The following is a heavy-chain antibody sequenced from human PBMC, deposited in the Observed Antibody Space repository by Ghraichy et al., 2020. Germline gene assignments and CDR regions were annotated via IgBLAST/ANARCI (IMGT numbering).Heavy chain of an antibody. CDR2: ISPDSSDT. J-gene: IGHJ4*02. D-gene: IGHD1-26*01. CDR3: VRDIDRPGQFKYFDY. V-gene: IGHV3-11*05. Sequence: GESLNISCVASGFTLSDYYMSWIRQAPGKGPEWLSFISPDSSDTHHADSVKGRFTTSRENGKNSLYLQMNALRAEDTAVYYCVRDIDRPGQFKYFDYWGQGTLVTVSS. CDR1: GFTLSDYY.